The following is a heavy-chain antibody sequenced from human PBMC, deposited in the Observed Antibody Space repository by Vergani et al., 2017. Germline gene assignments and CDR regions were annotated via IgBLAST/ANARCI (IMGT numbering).Heavy chain of an antibody. D-gene: IGHD5-24*01. Sequence: QVQLQESGPGLVKPSETLSLTCTVSGGSISSYYWSWIRQPAGKGLEWIGRIYTSGSTNYNPSLKSRVTMSVDTTKNQFSLKLRSLTASDTAVYYCARRITHGSFDHWGQGTLVTVSS. V-gene: IGHV4-4*07. J-gene: IGHJ4*02. CDR1: GGSISSYY. CDR2: IYTSGST. CDR3: ARRITHGSFDH.